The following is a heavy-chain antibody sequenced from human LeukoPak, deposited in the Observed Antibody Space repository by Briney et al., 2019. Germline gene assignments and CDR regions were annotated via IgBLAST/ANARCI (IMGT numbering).Heavy chain of an antibody. V-gene: IGHV1-24*01. Sequence: ASVKVSCKVSGYTLTELSMHWVRQAPGKGLAWMGGFDPVDGETIYAQKFQGRVTMTEDTSTDTAYMELSSLRSEDTAVYYCATDRILNSGSYSGFDYWGQGTLVTVSS. CDR2: FDPVDGET. J-gene: IGHJ4*02. CDR3: ATDRILNSGSYSGFDY. D-gene: IGHD1-26*01. CDR1: GYTLTELS.